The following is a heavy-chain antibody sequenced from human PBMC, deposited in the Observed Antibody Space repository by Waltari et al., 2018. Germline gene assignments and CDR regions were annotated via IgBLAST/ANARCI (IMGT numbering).Heavy chain of an antibody. CDR3: ARGIGGSYAGDL. CDR1: GMTFSNYW. J-gene: IGHJ4*02. D-gene: IGHD1-26*01. Sequence: EVQLVESGGGSVQPGGSLRLSCAASGMTFSNYWRNWVRQAPGKGLEWVANIKQDGSEKNYVDSVEGRFSISRDNAQNSLYLQMNSLRAADTAIYYCARGIGGSYAGDLWGQGTLVTVSS. V-gene: IGHV3-7*03. CDR2: IKQDGSEK.